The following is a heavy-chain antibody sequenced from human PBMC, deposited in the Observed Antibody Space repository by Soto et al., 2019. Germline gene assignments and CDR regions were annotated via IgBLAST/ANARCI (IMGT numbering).Heavy chain of an antibody. CDR3: ARGPPFH. D-gene: IGHD3-16*01. CDR1: GGSISSGGYS. Sequence: PSETLSLTCAVSGGSISSGGYSWGWIRQPPGKGLEWIGYIYHSGSTYYNPSLKSRVTISVDRSKNQFSLKLSSVTAADTAVYYCARGPPFHWGQGTLVTVSS. CDR2: IYHSGST. J-gene: IGHJ4*02. V-gene: IGHV4-30-2*01.